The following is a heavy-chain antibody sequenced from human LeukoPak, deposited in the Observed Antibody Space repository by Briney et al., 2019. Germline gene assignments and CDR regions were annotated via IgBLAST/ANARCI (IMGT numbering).Heavy chain of an antibody. V-gene: IGHV1-8*01. CDR2: MNPNSGNT. Sequence: ASVKVSCKASGYTFTSYDISWVRQATGQGLEWMGWMNPNSGNTGYAQKFQGRVTMTRNTSISTAYMELSSLRSDDTAVYYCARDNIPDPDAFDIWGQGTMVTVSS. J-gene: IGHJ3*02. CDR3: ARDNIPDPDAFDI. CDR1: GYTFTSYD.